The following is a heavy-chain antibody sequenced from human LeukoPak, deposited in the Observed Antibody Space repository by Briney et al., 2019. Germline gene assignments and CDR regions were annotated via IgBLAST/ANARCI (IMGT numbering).Heavy chain of an antibody. CDR2: ISSSSSYI. V-gene: IGHV3-21*01. CDR1: GFTFSSYS. D-gene: IGHD2-2*01. CDR3: ARDGIVVVPAAIGYYYYGMDV. J-gene: IGHJ6*02. Sequence: GGSLRLYCAASGFTFSSYSMNWVRQAPGKGLEWVSSISSSSSYIYYADSVKGRFTISRDNAKNSLYLQMNSLRAEDTAVYYCARDGIVVVPAAIGYYYYGMDVWGQGTTVTVSS.